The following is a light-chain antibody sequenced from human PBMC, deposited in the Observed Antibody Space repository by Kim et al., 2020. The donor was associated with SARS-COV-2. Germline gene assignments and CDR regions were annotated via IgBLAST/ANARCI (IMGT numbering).Light chain of an antibody. CDR3: SSYTSTSTWV. J-gene: IGLJ3*02. Sequence: QSMRITSTGTSGDVSGYNDVYWYQQHPDEAPKRMIYDVTTRPSGVSNRFSGSKSGNTASLTISGLQAEDEADYYCSSYTSTSTWVFGGGTQLTVL. CDR1: SGDVSGYND. V-gene: IGLV2-14*03. CDR2: DVT.